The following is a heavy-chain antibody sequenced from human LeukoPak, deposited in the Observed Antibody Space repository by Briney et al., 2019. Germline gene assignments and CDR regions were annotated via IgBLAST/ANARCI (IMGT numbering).Heavy chain of an antibody. CDR2: ISRGGTT. D-gene: IGHD2-2*01. J-gene: IGHJ4*02. V-gene: IGHV3-23*01. CDR3: AKDRPCTTCSPSDY. CDR1: GFTFSNYA. Sequence: HAGGSLRLSCAASGFTFSNYAMSWVRQAPGKGLEWVSSISRGGTTYYPDSVKGRFTISRDNSKSALSLQINSLRADDTALYYCAKDRPCTTCSPSDYWGQGTLVTVSS.